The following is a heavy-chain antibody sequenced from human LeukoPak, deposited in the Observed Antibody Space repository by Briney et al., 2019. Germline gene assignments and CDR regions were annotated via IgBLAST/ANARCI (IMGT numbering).Heavy chain of an antibody. CDR3: TSPQADSGATYFRH. V-gene: IGHV3-73*01. CDR1: GFTFSGST. Sequence: GGSLRLSCAASGFTFSGSTIHWVRQASGKGLEWIGRIRSKANSYATAYAASVRGRFTISRDDAKNTAYLQMDSLKTEDTAVYYCTSPQADSGATYFRHWGQGTLVTVSS. D-gene: IGHD6-19*01. CDR2: IRSKANSYAT. J-gene: IGHJ1*01.